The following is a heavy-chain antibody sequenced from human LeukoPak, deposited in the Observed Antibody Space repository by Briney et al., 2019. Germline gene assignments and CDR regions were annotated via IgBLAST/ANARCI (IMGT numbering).Heavy chain of an antibody. V-gene: IGHV4-39*01. D-gene: IGHD1/OR15-1a*01. CDR1: GVSISSSTYY. CDR2: IYYRRGTSYSGNT. CDR3: ARHISGNKDY. Sequence: SETLSLTCTVSGVSISSSTYYWGWIRQPPGKGLVWIGSIYYRRGTSYSGNTYYNPSLRSRGTISVDTSKNQFSLKLRSVTAADTAVYYCARHISGNKDYWGQGTLVIVSS. J-gene: IGHJ4*02.